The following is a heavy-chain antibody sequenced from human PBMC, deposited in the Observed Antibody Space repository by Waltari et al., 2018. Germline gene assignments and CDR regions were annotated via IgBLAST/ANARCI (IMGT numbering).Heavy chain of an antibody. CDR2: IIPIFGTA. CDR3: ARDFYYDSSGYLSYYFDY. Sequence: QVQLVQSGAEVKKPGSSVKVSCKASGGTFSSYAISWVRQAPGQGLEWMGGIIPIFGTANYAQKFQGRVTITADESTSTAYMELSSLRSEDTAVYYCARDFYYDSSGYLSYYFDYWGQGTLVTVSS. D-gene: IGHD3-22*01. CDR1: GGTFSSYA. J-gene: IGHJ4*02. V-gene: IGHV1-69*01.